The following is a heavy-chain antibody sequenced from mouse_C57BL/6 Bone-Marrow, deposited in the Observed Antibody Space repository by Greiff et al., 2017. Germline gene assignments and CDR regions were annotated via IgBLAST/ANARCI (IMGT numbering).Heavy chain of an antibody. D-gene: IGHD1-1*01. V-gene: IGHV1-80*01. Sequence: VKLQESGAELVKPGASVKISCKASGYAFSSYWMNWVKQRPGKGLEWIGQIYPGDGDTNYNGKFKGKATLTADKSSSTAYMQLSSLTSEDSAVYFCARRYYYGSSSFYAMDYWGQGTSVTVSS. J-gene: IGHJ4*01. CDR1: GYAFSSYW. CDR2: IYPGDGDT. CDR3: ARRYYYGSSSFYAMDY.